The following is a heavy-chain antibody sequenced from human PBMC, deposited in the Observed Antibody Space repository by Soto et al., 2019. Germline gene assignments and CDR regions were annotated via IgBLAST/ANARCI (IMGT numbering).Heavy chain of an antibody. CDR1: GGSISSSTYY. CDR2: IYYSGST. CDR3: ARDRNWKGYYGMDV. D-gene: IGHD1-1*01. V-gene: IGHV4-61*01. Sequence: SETLSLTCTVSGGSISSSTYYWGWMRQPPGKGLEWIGYIYYSGSTNYNPSLQSRVTISVDTSKNQFSLKLSSVTAADTAVYYCARDRNWKGYYGMDVWGQGTTVTVSS. J-gene: IGHJ6*02.